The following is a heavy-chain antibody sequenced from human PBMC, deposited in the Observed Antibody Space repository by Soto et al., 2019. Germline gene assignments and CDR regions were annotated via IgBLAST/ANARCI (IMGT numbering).Heavy chain of an antibody. J-gene: IGHJ6*02. CDR2: ISYDGGNK. CDR3: TRVTTDYSSVRGRFFFYGMDV. V-gene: IGHV3-30-3*01. D-gene: IGHD4-4*01. CDR1: EFTFSSYA. Sequence: QVQLVESGGGVVHPERSLRLSCSASEFTFSSYAMHWVRQAPGKGLEWVAGISYDGGNKFYGDSVRGRFTISRDSSKTTLFLQMNSLRPEDTAASFCTRVTTDYSSVRGRFFFYGMDVWGQGTTVTVSS.